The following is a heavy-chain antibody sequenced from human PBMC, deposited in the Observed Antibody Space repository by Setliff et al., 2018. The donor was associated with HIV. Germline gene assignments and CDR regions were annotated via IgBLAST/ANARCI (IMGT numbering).Heavy chain of an antibody. V-gene: IGHV4-59*01. CDR3: ARRGTSSNWFGP. Sequence: SETLSLTCIVSGASISSNTWSWIRQAPGKGLQWIGFIYNSVTTNYNPSLKSRVTISLDTSKNQFSLKLTSVTAADTAVYYCARRGTSSNWFGPWGQGTLVTDS. CDR2: IYNSVTT. CDR1: GASISSNT. J-gene: IGHJ5*02. D-gene: IGHD2-2*01.